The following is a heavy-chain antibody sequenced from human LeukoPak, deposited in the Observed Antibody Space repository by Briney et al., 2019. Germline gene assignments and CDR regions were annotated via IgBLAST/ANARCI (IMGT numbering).Heavy chain of an antibody. Sequence: SVKGTCMDTGYTFSYYGISSVRQAPGLGLPWMGLTSYIDNTNYADKFKERVTMTTDTSSTTAYMELRSLESDDTAVYYCARHSGSGWQALGYWGQGTLVTVSS. J-gene: IGHJ4*02. CDR1: GYTFSYYG. D-gene: IGHD6-19*01. V-gene: IGHV1-18*04. CDR3: ARHSGSGWQALGY. CDR2: TSYIDNT.